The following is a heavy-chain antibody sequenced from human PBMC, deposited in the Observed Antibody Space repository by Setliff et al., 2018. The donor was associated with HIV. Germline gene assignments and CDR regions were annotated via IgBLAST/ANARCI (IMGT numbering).Heavy chain of an antibody. V-gene: IGHV4-61*09. CDR2: IYITEDT. CDR1: GGSLNTGTYY. D-gene: IGHD3-22*01. CDR3: ARHHKYYYDSSGLDY. J-gene: IGHJ4*02. Sequence: PSETLSLTCTVSGGSLNTGTYYWSWIRQPAGKGLEWIGHIYITEDTDYNPSLKSRVTISVDTSKNQFSLKLSSLTAADTATYYCARHHKYYYDSSGLDYWGQGTLVTVSS.